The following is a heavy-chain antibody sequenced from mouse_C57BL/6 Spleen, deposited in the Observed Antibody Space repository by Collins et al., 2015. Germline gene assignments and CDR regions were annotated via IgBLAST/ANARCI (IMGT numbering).Heavy chain of an antibody. V-gene: IGHV1-69*01. CDR3: ARGYDGYYGYFDY. D-gene: IGHD2-3*01. J-gene: IGHJ2*01. CDR2: IDTSDSYT. CDR1: GYTFTDYW. Sequence: QLQQPGAELVMPGASVKMSCKASGYTFTDYWMHWVKQRPGQGLEWIGAIDTSDSYTSYNQKFKGKATLTVDESSSTAYMQLSSLTSEDSAVYYCARGYDGYYGYFDYWGQGTTLTVSS.